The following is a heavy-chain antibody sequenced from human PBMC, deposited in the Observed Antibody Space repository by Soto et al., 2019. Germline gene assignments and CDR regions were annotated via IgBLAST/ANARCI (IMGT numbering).Heavy chain of an antibody. CDR3: ARHFSVDYFDP. Sequence: SQTLSLTCRLSGGSFSPNYWGWFRQPPGKGLEWVGSIYYSGTTNYNPSLKSRVTISVDRSKNQFSLKLSSVTAADTAVYYCARHFSVDYFDPWGQGTLVTVSS. V-gene: IGHV4-39*01. CDR1: GGSFSPNY. CDR2: IYYSGTT. J-gene: IGHJ4*02.